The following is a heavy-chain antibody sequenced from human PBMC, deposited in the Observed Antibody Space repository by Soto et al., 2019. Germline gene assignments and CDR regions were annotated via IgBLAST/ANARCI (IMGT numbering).Heavy chain of an antibody. V-gene: IGHV1-18*01. CDR2: ISAYNGNT. Sequence: ASVRGSCKASGYTFTSYGISWLRQAPGQGLEWMGWISAYNGNTNYAQKLQGRVTMTTDTSTSTAYMELSSLRSDDTAVYYCARLFRLPAAVPDHSYYYYCMDVWGKGTKLNVP. D-gene: IGHD2-2*01. CDR1: GYTFTSYG. J-gene: IGHJ6*03. CDR3: ARLFRLPAAVPDHSYYYYCMDV.